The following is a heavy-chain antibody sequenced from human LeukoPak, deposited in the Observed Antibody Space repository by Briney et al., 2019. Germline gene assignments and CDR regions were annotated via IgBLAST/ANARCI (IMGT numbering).Heavy chain of an antibody. CDR1: GGSISSYY. J-gene: IGHJ6*03. Sequence: SETLSLTCTVSGGSISSYYWSWIRQPAGKGLEWIGRIYISGSTNYNPSLKSRVTISVDTSKNQFSLKLSSVTAADTAVYYCAREERLSRSSWYRRPYYYYMDVCGKGTTVTISS. CDR3: AREERLSRSSWYRRPYYYYMDV. D-gene: IGHD6-13*01. CDR2: IYISGST. V-gene: IGHV4-4*07.